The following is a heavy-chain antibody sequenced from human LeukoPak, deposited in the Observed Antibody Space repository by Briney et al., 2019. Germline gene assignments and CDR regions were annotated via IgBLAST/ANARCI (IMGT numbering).Heavy chain of an antibody. J-gene: IGHJ3*02. Sequence: GGSLRLSCAASGFTVSSNYMTWVRQAPGKGLEWVSIIYSGGTTYYADSVKGRFTISRDNSKNTLYLQVKSLRAEDAAVYYCARLVRDAFDIWGQGTMVTVSS. CDR2: IYSGGTT. CDR3: ARLVRDAFDI. CDR1: GFTVSSNY. V-gene: IGHV3-53*01.